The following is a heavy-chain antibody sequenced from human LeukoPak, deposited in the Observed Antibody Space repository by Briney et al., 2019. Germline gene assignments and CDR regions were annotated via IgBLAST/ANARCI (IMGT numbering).Heavy chain of an antibody. J-gene: IGHJ4*02. Sequence: SETLSLTCTVSGGSISSGSYYWSWIRQPAGKGLEWIGRIYTSGSTNYNPSLKSRVTISVDTSKNQFSLKLSSVTAADTAVYYCAGRTVVFDYWGQGTLVTVSS. CDR3: AGRTVVFDY. CDR1: GGSISSGSYY. D-gene: IGHD4-23*01. V-gene: IGHV4-61*02. CDR2: IYTSGST.